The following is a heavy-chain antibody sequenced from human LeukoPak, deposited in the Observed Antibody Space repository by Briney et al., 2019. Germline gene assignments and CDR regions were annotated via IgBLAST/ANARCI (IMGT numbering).Heavy chain of an antibody. CDR1: GYTFTSYA. CDR2: INAGNGNT. Sequence: ASVKVSCKASGYTFTSYAMHWVRQAPGQRLEWMGWINAGNGNTKYSQKFQGRVTITRDTSASTAYMELSSLRSEDTAVYCCARERGRDGYNYDYGGQGTLVTVSS. CDR3: ARERGRDGYNYDY. J-gene: IGHJ4*02. D-gene: IGHD5-24*01. V-gene: IGHV1-3*01.